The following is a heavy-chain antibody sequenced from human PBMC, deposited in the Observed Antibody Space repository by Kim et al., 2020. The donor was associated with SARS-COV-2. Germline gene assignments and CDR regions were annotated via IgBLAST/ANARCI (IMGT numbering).Heavy chain of an antibody. CDR2: IYSGGST. CDR3: ARDLRAVADHDAFDI. Sequence: GGSLRLSCAASGFTVSSNYMSWVRQAPGKGLEWVSVIYSGGSTYYADSVKGRFTISRDNSKNTLYLQMNSLRAEDTAVYYCARDLRAVADHDAFDIWGQGTMVTVSS. CDR1: GFTVSSNY. D-gene: IGHD6-19*01. J-gene: IGHJ3*02. V-gene: IGHV3-53*01.